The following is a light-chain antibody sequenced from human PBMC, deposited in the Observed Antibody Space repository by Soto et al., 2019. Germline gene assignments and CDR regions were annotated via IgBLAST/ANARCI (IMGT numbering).Light chain of an antibody. V-gene: IGLV2-14*01. CDR3: SSYTSSSTYV. CDR1: SSDVGGYNY. CDR2: EVS. Sequence: QSALTQPASVSGSPGQSITISCTGTSSDVGGYNYVSWYQQHPGKAPKLIIYEVSNRPSGVSNRFSGSKSGNTASLTISGRQADDEADYYCSSYTSSSTYVFGTGTKLTVL. J-gene: IGLJ1*01.